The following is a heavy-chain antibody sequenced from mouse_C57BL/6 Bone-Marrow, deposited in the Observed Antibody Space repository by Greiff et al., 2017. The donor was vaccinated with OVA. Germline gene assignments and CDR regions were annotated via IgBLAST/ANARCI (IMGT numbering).Heavy chain of an antibody. Sequence: QVQLQQPGAELVKPGASVKLSCKASGYTFTSYWMQWVKQSPGQGLEWIGEIDPSDSYTNYNQKFKGKATLTVDTSSSTAYMQLSSLTSEDSAVYYCARSCGYYVAWFAYWGQGTLVTVSA. CDR2: IDPSDSYT. J-gene: IGHJ3*01. CDR3: ARSCGYYVAWFAY. CDR1: GYTFTSYW. D-gene: IGHD2-3*01. V-gene: IGHV1-50*01.